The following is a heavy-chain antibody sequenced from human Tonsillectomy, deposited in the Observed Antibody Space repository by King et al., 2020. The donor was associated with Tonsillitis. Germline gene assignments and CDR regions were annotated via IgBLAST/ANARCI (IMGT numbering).Heavy chain of an antibody. CDR1: GGTFSTYA. CDR2: IIPVFGST. V-gene: IGHV1-69*06. J-gene: IGHJ6*01. Sequence: QLVQSGAEVKKPGSSVKVSCKASGGTFSTYAISWVRQAPGQGLEWMGGIIPVFGSTKYVEKFQGRVTMTADTSTNTAYMELSSLRSEDTVVYYCARVGGGYTSGSPIYYYYGLDVWGQGTAVIVSS. D-gene: IGHD5-18*01. CDR3: ARVGGGYTSGSPIYYYYGLDV.